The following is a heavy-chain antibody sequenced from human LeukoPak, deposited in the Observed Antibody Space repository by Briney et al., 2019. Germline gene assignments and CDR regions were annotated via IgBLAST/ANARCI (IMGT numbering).Heavy chain of an antibody. V-gene: IGHV4-34*01. CDR3: ASTIAARRGYGY. Sequence: PGGSLRLSCAASGFTFSSYSMNWVRQPPGKGLEWIGEINHSGSTNYNPSLKSRVTISVDTSKNQFSLKLSSVTAADTAVYYCASTIAARRGYGYWGQGTLVTVSS. D-gene: IGHD6-6*01. J-gene: IGHJ4*02. CDR1: GFTFSSYS. CDR2: INHSGST.